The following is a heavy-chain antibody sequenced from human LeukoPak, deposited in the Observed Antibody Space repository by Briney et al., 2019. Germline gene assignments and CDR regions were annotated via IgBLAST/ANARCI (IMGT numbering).Heavy chain of an antibody. D-gene: IGHD6-13*01. CDR1: GFTFSSYA. V-gene: IGHV3-23*01. J-gene: IGHJ4*02. Sequence: PGGSLRLSCAASGFTFSSYAVSWVRQAPGKGLEWVSAISGSGGSTYYAASVKGRFTISRDNSKNTLYLQMNSLRAEDTAVYYCAKTRSYSSSWYSRYYFDYWGQGTLVTVSS. CDR2: ISGSGGST. CDR3: AKTRSYSSSWYSRYYFDY.